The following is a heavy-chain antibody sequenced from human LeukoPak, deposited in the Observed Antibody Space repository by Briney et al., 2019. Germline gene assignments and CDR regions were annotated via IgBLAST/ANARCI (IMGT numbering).Heavy chain of an antibody. CDR3: AKSRGQWYFDL. Sequence: GGSLRLSCAASGFTFSSYATSWVRQAPGKGLEWVSAISGSGGGTNYADSVKGRFTISSDNSKNMLFLQMNSLRAEDTAVYFCAKSRGQWYFDLWGRGTRVTVSS. J-gene: IGHJ2*01. V-gene: IGHV3-23*01. CDR1: GFTFSSYA. CDR2: ISGSGGGT.